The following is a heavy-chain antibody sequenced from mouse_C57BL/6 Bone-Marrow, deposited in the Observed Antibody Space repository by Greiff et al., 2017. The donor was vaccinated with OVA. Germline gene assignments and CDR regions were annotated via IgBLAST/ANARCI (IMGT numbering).Heavy chain of an antibody. J-gene: IGHJ4*01. Sequence: VQGVESGPGLVQPSQSLSITCTVSGFSLSSYGVHWVRQSPGKGLEWLGVIWSGGITDYNAAFISRLSISRDNSKSQVFFKMSSLHADDTAIYYCARKENPLGTMDYWGQGTSVTVSS. CDR2: IWSGGIT. CDR3: ARKENPLGTMDY. V-gene: IGHV2-2*01. CDR1: GFSLSSYG.